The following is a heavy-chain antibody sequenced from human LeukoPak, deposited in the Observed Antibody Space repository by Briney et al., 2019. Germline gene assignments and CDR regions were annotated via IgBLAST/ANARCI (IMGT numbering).Heavy chain of an antibody. CDR1: GGTFSSYA. J-gene: IGHJ4*02. V-gene: IGHV1-69*06. CDR2: IIPIFGTA. CDR3: ARGSPYYGSGSFDY. D-gene: IGHD3-10*01. Sequence: ASVKVSCKASGGTFSSYAISWVGQAPGQGLEWMGGIIPIFGTANYAQKFQGRVTITADKSTSTAYMELSSLRSEDTAVYYCARGSPYYGSGSFDYWGQGTLVTVSS.